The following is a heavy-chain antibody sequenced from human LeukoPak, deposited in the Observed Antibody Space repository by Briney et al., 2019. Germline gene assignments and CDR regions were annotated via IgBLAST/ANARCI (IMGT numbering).Heavy chain of an antibody. CDR1: GGSFSGYY. CDR2: INHSGST. J-gene: IGHJ4*02. Sequence: PSETLSLTCAVYGGSFSGYYWSWIRQPPGKGLEWIGEINHSGSTNYNPSLKSRVTISVDTSKNQFSLKLSSVTAADTAVYYCARLHSGYDSSNYFDYWGQGTLVTVSS. V-gene: IGHV4-34*01. CDR3: ARLHSGYDSSNYFDY. D-gene: IGHD5-12*01.